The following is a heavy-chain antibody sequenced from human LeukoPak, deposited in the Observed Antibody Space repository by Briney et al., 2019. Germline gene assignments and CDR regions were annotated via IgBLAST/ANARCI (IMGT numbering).Heavy chain of an antibody. CDR3: ARLENLYCSGGSCYSRAFDY. D-gene: IGHD2-15*01. V-gene: IGHV4-59*08. CDR2: IHHSGGIT. Sequence: PSETLSLTCTVSGGSINSYYWSWIRQPPGKGLEWIGYIHHSGGITYYNPSLKSRVTISVDTSKNQFSLKLSSVTAADTAVYYCARLENLYCSGGSCYSRAFDYWGQGTLVTVSS. CDR1: GGSINSYY. J-gene: IGHJ4*02.